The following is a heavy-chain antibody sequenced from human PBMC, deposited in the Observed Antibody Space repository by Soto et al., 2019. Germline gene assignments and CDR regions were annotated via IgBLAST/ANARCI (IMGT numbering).Heavy chain of an antibody. D-gene: IGHD1-26*01. CDR1: GFTFSNAW. CDR3: TTDLGWELLGYYYYGMDV. V-gene: IGHV3-15*07. CDR2: IKSKTDGGTT. Sequence: GGFLRLSCAASGFTFSNAWMNWVRQAPGKGLEWVGRIKSKTDGGTTDYAAPVKGRFTISRDDSKNTLYLQMNSLKTEDTAVYYCTTDLGWELLGYYYYGMDVWGQGTTVTVSS. J-gene: IGHJ6*02.